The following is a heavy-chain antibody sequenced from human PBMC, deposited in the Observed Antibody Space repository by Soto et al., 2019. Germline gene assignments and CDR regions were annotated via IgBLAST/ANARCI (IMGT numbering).Heavy chain of an antibody. CDR3: AKLGTHLVVPTAILDP. CDR1: GFTFGASA. CDR2: IGSRGESYAT. Sequence: PGGSLRLSCAASGFTFGASALQWVRQASGKGLEWLGRIGSRGESYATTYDVSVKGRFTISRDDSKKTAYLQMNSLESEDTAVYYCAKLGTHLVVPTAILDPWGQGTLVTVSS. D-gene: IGHD2-2*01. J-gene: IGHJ5*02. V-gene: IGHV3-73*01.